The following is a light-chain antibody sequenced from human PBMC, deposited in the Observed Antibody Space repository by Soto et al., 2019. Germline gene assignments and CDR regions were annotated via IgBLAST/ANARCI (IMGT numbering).Light chain of an antibody. CDR3: QKYNSGPLT. V-gene: IGKV3-15*01. J-gene: IGKJ4*01. Sequence: EIVMTQSPATLSVSPGGRATLSCRASQSISDTLAWYQQKPGQAPRLLIYSASRRATGFPGRFSGSGSGTDFTLTISSLQSEDVAIYYCQKYNSGPLTFGGGTKVDIK. CDR1: QSISDT. CDR2: SAS.